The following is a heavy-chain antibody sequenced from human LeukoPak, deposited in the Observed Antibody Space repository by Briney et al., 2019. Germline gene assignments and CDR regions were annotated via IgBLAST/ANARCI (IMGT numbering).Heavy chain of an antibody. D-gene: IGHD3-22*01. Sequence: SVKVSCKASGGTFSSYAISWERQAPGQGLEWMGGIIPIFGTANYAQKFQGRVTITADESTSTAYMELSSLRSEDTAVYYCARESLLRDYYDSSGYYYFDYWGQGTLVTVSS. CDR1: GGTFSSYA. J-gene: IGHJ4*02. V-gene: IGHV1-69*13. CDR3: ARESLLRDYYDSSGYYYFDY. CDR2: IIPIFGTA.